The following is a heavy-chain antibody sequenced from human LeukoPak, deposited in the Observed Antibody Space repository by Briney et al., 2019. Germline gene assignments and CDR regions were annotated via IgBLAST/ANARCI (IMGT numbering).Heavy chain of an antibody. J-gene: IGHJ4*02. Sequence: PSETLSLTCTVSGGSISSGGYYWSWIRQHPGKGLEWIGYIYYSGSTYYNPSLKSRVTISVDTSKNQFSLKLSSVTAADTAVYYCARGPRTMVRGVTGSPQFDYWGQGTLVTVSS. D-gene: IGHD3-10*01. CDR1: GGSISSGGYY. CDR3: ARGPRTMVRGVTGSPQFDY. V-gene: IGHV4-31*03. CDR2: IYYSGST.